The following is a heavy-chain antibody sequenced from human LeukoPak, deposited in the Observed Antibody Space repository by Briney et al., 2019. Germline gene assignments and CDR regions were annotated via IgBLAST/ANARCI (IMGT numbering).Heavy chain of an antibody. CDR1: GGSISSSSYY. J-gene: IGHJ2*01. D-gene: IGHD1-1*01. CDR2: IYYSGST. Sequence: NPSETLSLTCTVSGGSISSSSYYWGWIRQPPGKGLEWIGSIYYSGSTYYNPSLKSRVTISVDTSKNQFSLKLSSVTAADTAVYYCARDRELDYWYFDLWGCGTLVTVSS. CDR3: ARDRELDYWYFDL. V-gene: IGHV4-39*07.